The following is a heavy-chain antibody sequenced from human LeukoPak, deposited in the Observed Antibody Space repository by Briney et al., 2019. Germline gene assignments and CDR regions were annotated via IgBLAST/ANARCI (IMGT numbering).Heavy chain of an antibody. CDR1: GFTFSDYY. D-gene: IGHD4-17*01. J-gene: IGHJ4*02. Sequence: PGGSLRLSCAASGFTFSDYYMSWIRQAPGKGLEWVSYISSSGSTIYYADSVKGRFTISRDNAKNSLYLQMNSLGAEDTAVYYCAREPTVTTWAYFDYWGQGTLVTVSS. CDR2: ISSSGSTI. V-gene: IGHV3-11*01. CDR3: AREPTVTTWAYFDY.